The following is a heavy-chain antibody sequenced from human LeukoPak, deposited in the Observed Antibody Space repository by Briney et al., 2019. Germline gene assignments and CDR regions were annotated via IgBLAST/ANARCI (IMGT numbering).Heavy chain of an antibody. D-gene: IGHD3-3*01. Sequence: GGSLRLSCVASGFTFNEAWMSGVRQAPGKGLEWVGHIKNKGDGGTTDYAAPVKGRFTISRDDSKNTLYLQMNSLKTEDTAVYYCSTDEWTWGQGTLVSVSS. CDR2: IKNKGDGGTT. J-gene: IGHJ4*02. V-gene: IGHV3-15*01. CDR1: GFTFNEAW. CDR3: STDEWT.